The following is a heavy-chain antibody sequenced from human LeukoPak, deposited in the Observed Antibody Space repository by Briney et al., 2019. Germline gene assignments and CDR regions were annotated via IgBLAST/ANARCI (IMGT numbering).Heavy chain of an antibody. CDR1: GGSISSSNW. CDR2: IYHSGST. CDR3: ASHNTGSSNAFDI. V-gene: IGHV4-4*02. Sequence: SGTLSLTCAVSGGSISSSNWWSWVRQPPGKGLEWIGEIYHSGSTNYNPSLKSRVTISVDKSKNQFSLKLSSMTAADTAVYYCASHNTGSSNAFDIWGQGTMVTVSS. J-gene: IGHJ3*02. D-gene: IGHD1-14*01.